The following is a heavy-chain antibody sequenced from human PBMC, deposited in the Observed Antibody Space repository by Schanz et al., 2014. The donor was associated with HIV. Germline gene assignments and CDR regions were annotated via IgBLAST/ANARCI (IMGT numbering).Heavy chain of an antibody. CDR1: GFPFSSSV. V-gene: IGHV3-7*03. J-gene: IGHJ4*02. CDR3: ARIYHLERGGQSRHCDY. D-gene: IGHD2-15*01. CDR2: IKEDGSVK. Sequence: EVQILESGGGLVQPGGSLRLSCVVSGFPFSSSVMSWVRQAPGKGLEWVANIKEDGSVKNYVDSVKGRFFISRDNARNSLYLEMNSLRAEDTAMYYCARIYHLERGGQSRHCDYWGQGTLVTVSS.